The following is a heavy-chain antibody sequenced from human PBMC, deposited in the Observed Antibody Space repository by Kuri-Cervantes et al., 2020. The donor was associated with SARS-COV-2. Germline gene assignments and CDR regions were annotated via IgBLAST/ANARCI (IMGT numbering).Heavy chain of an antibody. V-gene: IGHV4-38-2*01. D-gene: IGHD6-19*01. Sequence: SETLSLTCAVSGYSISSGYYWGWIRQPPGKGLEWIGSIYHSGSTYYNPSLKSRVTISVDTSKNQFSLKLSSVTAADTAVYYCARPREQWSDAFDIWGQGTMVTVSS. CDR3: ARPREQWSDAFDI. CDR2: IYHSGST. J-gene: IGHJ3*02. CDR1: GYSISSGYY.